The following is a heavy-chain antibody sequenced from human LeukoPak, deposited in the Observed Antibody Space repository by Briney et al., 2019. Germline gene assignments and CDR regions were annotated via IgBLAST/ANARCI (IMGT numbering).Heavy chain of an antibody. D-gene: IGHD4-11*01. CDR1: GFTFSSYP. CDR3: ARGGETKLTD. CDR2: IKEDGNER. Sequence: GGSLRLSCAASGFTFSSYPMSWVRQAPGKGLERVANIKEDGNERYYLDSVKGRFTISRDNAKNSLYLQMNSLRAEDTAVYYCARGGETKLTDWGQGTLVTVSS. J-gene: IGHJ4*02. V-gene: IGHV3-7*01.